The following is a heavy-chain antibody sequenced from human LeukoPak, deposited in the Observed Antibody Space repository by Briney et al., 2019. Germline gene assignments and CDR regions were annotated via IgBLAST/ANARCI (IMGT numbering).Heavy chain of an antibody. CDR1: GFTFSSYW. D-gene: IGHD5-24*01. CDR2: INTDGSST. Sequence: PGGSLRLSCAASGFTFSSYWMHWVRHAPGKGLVWVSRINTDGSSTSYADSVKGRFTISRDNAKNTLYLQMNSLRAEDTAVYYCAREPVEMTYYYYYYYMDVWGKGTTVTVSS. V-gene: IGHV3-74*01. J-gene: IGHJ6*03. CDR3: AREPVEMTYYYYYYYMDV.